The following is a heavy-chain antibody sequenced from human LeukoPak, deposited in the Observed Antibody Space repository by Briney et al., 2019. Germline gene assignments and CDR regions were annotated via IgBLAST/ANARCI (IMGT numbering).Heavy chain of an antibody. J-gene: IGHJ4*02. CDR2: INTNTGNP. CDR1: GYTFTSYA. CDR3: ARVRRWLPDGALDI. V-gene: IGHV7-4-1*01. D-gene: IGHD5-24*01. Sequence: ASVKVSCKASGYTFTSYAMNWVRQAPGQGLEWMGWINTNTGNPTYAQGFTGRFVFSLDTSVSTAYLQIRSLKAEDTAVYYCARVRRWLPDGALDIWGQGTLVTVSS.